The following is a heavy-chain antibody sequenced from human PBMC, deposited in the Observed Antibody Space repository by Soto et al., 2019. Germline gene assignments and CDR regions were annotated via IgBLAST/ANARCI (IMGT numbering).Heavy chain of an antibody. Sequence: EVQLLESGGGLVQPGGSLRLSCAASGFSFDDYAMTWVRQAAGKGLEWVSAISGSGDNTYYADSVKGRFTISRDNSKNTLYLQMNSLRAEDTAVYYCAGSRGILNWFDPWGQGTLVTVSS. D-gene: IGHD6-13*01. CDR3: AGSRGILNWFDP. V-gene: IGHV3-23*01. CDR2: ISGSGDNT. CDR1: GFSFDDYA. J-gene: IGHJ5*02.